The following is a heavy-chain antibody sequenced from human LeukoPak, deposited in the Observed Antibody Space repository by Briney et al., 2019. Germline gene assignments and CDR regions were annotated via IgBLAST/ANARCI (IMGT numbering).Heavy chain of an antibody. Sequence: GGSLRLSCAASGFTFSSYAMSWVRQAPGKGLEWVGRIKSKTDGGTTDYAAPVKGRFTISRDDSKNTLYLQMNSLKTEDTAVYYCTTLTVSTPLNWGQGTLVTVSS. CDR2: IKSKTDGGTT. CDR1: GFTFSSYA. D-gene: IGHD4-17*01. CDR3: TTLTVSTPLN. V-gene: IGHV3-15*01. J-gene: IGHJ4*02.